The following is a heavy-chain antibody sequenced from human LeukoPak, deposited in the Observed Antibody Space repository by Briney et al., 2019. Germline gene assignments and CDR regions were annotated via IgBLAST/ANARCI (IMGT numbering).Heavy chain of an antibody. D-gene: IGHD3-3*01. J-gene: IGHJ5*02. V-gene: IGHV1-46*01. CDR1: GYTFTSYY. Sequence: EASVKVSCKASGYTFTSYYMHWVRQAPGQGLEWMGIINPSGGSTSYAQKFQGRVTMTRDTSTSTVYMELSSLRSEDTAVYYCARGSLLILRFLEWEPINWFDPWGQGTLVTVSS. CDR2: INPSGGST. CDR3: ARGSLLILRFLEWEPINWFDP.